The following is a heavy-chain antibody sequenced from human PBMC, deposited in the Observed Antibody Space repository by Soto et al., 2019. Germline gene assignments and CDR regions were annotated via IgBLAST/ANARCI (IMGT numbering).Heavy chain of an antibody. Sequence: HLQLQESGPGLVKPSETLSLTCIVSGVSISSSTQYWGWIRQPPGKGLEWLASIYSSGRTYYNPPLESRPTISVDTSTNQVSLELSTMAAADAAVYYCARHVGSYGDWAFDYWGQGTLVTVSS. CDR1: GVSISSSTQY. CDR3: ARHVGSYGDWAFDY. D-gene: IGHD1-26*01. CDR2: IYSSGRT. J-gene: IGHJ4*02. V-gene: IGHV4-39*01.